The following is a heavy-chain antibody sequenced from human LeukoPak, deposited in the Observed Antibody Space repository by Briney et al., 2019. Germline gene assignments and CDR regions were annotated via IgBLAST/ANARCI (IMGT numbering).Heavy chain of an antibody. J-gene: IGHJ4*02. V-gene: IGHV3-33*01. CDR1: GFTFSSYG. CDR3: ARDRRATALDY. Sequence: GRSLRLSCAASGFTFSSYGMHWVRQAPGKGLEWVAVIWYDGSNKYYADSVKGRFTISRDNSKNTLYLQMNSLRAEDTAVYYCARDRRATALDYWGQGTLVTVSS. D-gene: IGHD2-21*02. CDR2: IWYDGSNK.